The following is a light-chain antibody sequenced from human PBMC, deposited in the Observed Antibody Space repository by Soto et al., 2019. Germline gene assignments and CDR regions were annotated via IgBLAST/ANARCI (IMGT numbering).Light chain of an antibody. V-gene: IGKV3-15*01. CDR3: QQYNNWPPWT. CDR1: QSFSSN. J-gene: IGKJ1*01. Sequence: EIVMTQSPATLSVSPGEKATLSCRASQSFSSNLAWYQQKPGQAPRLLIYGASTRATGIPARFSGSGSGTEFTLTIRSLQSEDFAVYYCQQYNNWPPWTFGQGT. CDR2: GAS.